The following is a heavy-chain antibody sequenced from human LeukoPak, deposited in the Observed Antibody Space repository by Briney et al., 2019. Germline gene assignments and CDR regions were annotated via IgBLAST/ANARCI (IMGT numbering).Heavy chain of an antibody. CDR1: GGSISSYY. CDR2: IYYSGST. J-gene: IGHJ5*02. V-gene: IGHV4-59*08. D-gene: IGHD3-22*01. CDR3: ARRNYYDSSGYLNWFDP. Sequence: PSETLSLTCTVSGGSISSYYWSWIRQPPGKGLEWIGHIYYSGSTNYNPSLKSRVTISVDTSKNQFSLKLSSVTAADTAVYYCARRNYYDSSGYLNWFDPWGQGTLVTVSS.